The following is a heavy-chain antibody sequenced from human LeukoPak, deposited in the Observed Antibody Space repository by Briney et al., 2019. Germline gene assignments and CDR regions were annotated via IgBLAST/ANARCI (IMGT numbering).Heavy chain of an antibody. D-gene: IGHD4-17*01. CDR1: GGSISSYY. CDR3: ARGWSSWAYGDSTFDY. J-gene: IGHJ4*02. CDR2: IYYSGST. V-gene: IGHV4-59*01. Sequence: SETLSLSCAVSGGSISSYYWSWIRQPPGKGLEWIGDIYYSGSTNYNPSLKSRVTISVDTTKNQFSLKLSSVTAAETAVYYCARGWSSWAYGDSTFDYWGQGTLVTVSS.